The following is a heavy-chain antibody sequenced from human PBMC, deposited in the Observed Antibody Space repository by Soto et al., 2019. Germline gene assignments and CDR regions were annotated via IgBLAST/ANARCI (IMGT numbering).Heavy chain of an antibody. CDR1: GYTFTNYG. J-gene: IGHJ3*02. CDR3: ARDYTYSGSFNDAFDT. V-gene: IGHV1-18*01. Sequence: QVQLVQSGAEVKKPGASVKVSCKASGYTFTNYGINWVRQAPGQGLEWMGWISAYKGNTNYAQKLQGRVTMTTDTSTRTADIERRSLRSDGTAVYYCARDYTYSGSFNDAFDTWGQGTMVTVSS. CDR2: ISAYKGNT. D-gene: IGHD1-26*01.